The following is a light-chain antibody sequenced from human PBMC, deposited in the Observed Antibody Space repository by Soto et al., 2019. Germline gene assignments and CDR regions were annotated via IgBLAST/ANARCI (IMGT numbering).Light chain of an antibody. Sequence: IIMTHSPAFLSVSPGERATLSCRASQSISGYLAWYQQKPGQAPRLLIYGASTRATGVPARFSGSGSGTEFTLTISSLQSEDSAVYYCQQYSNWPPYTFGQGTKLEIK. CDR1: QSISGY. CDR3: QQYSNWPPYT. V-gene: IGKV3-15*01. CDR2: GAS. J-gene: IGKJ2*01.